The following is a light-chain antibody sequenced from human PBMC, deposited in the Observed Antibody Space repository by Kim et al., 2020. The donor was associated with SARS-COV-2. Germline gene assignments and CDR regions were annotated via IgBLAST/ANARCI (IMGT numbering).Light chain of an antibody. J-gene: IGLJ1*01. CDR2: ADS. Sequence: MISFAGTSSNIGAGHDVHWYQQLPGSAPTLLIYADSSRPSGVPDRFSGSKSGTPASLAITGLQAEDEADYFCQSYDSSLNAFYVFGTGTKVTVL. CDR3: QSYDSSLNAFYV. CDR1: SSNIGAGHD. V-gene: IGLV1-40*01.